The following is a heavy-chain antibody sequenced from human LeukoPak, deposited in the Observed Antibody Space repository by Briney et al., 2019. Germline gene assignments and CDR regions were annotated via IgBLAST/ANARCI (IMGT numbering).Heavy chain of an antibody. Sequence: SVKVSCKASGGTVSSYAISWVRQAPGQGLEWMGGIIPIFGTANYAQKFQGRVTITADKSTSTAYMELSSLRSEDTAVYYCARAIDYDILTGSPYYFDYWGQGTLVTVSS. CDR3: ARAIDYDILTGSPYYFDY. D-gene: IGHD3-9*01. CDR2: IIPIFGTA. CDR1: GGTVSSYA. J-gene: IGHJ4*02. V-gene: IGHV1-69*06.